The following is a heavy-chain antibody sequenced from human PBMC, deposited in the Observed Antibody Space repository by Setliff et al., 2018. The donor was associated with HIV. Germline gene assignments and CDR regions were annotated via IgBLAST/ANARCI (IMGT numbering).Heavy chain of an antibody. CDR3: ARGGYGSENLLFDF. CDR1: GGTFSSHA. Sequence: SVKVSCKASGGTFSSHAISWVRQAPGQGLEWMGGIIPIFGTANYAQKFQGRVTITADESTSTAYMELSSLRSEDTAVYYCARGGYGSENLLFDFWGQGTLVTVSS. J-gene: IGHJ4*02. D-gene: IGHD3-10*01. V-gene: IGHV1-69*13. CDR2: IIPIFGTA.